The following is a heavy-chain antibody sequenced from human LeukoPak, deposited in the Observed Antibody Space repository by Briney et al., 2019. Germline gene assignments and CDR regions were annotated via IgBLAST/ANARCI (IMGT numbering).Heavy chain of an antibody. CDR1: GYTLSELS. CDR2: INPSGGST. CDR3: AKVGPSSSWIQNWFDP. Sequence: ASVKVSCKVSGYTLSELSMHWVRQAPGQGLEWMGIINPSGGSTSYAQKFQGRVTMTRDMSTSTVYMELSSLRSEDTAVYYCAKVGPSSSWIQNWFDPWGQGTLVTVSS. J-gene: IGHJ5*02. V-gene: IGHV1-46*01. D-gene: IGHD6-13*01.